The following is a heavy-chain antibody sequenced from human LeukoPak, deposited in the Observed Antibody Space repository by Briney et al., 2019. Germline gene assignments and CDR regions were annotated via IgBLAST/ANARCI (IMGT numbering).Heavy chain of an antibody. D-gene: IGHD6-19*01. CDR3: ARGWWDHSSGWWDYYYYYYYMDV. J-gene: IGHJ6*03. Sequence: ASVKVSCKASGYTFTSYGISWVRQAPGQGLEWMGWISAYNGNTNYAQKLQGRVTMTTDTSTSTAYMELRSLRSDDTAVYYCARGWWDHSSGWWDYYYYYYYMDVWGKGTTVTVSS. V-gene: IGHV1-18*01. CDR1: GYTFTSYG. CDR2: ISAYNGNT.